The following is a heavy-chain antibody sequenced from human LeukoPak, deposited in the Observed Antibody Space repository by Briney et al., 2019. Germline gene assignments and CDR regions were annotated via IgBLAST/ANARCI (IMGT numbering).Heavy chain of an antibody. CDR3: ARDTRNLRFLEWLPLPPNFDY. J-gene: IGHJ4*02. Sequence: ASVKVSCKASGYIFTSYAMSWVRQAPGQGLEWMGWINTNTGNPTYAQGFTGRFVFSLDTSVSTAYLQINSLKAEDTAVFYCARDTRNLRFLEWLPLPPNFDYWGQGSLVTVSS. V-gene: IGHV7-4-1*02. CDR2: INTNTGNP. CDR1: GYIFTSYA. D-gene: IGHD3-3*01.